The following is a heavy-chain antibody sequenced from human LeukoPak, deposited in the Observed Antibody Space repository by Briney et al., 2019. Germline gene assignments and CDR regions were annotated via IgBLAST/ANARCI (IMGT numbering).Heavy chain of an antibody. CDR1: GYTFTGYY. CDR3: SRSGSYSNAVAFDI. D-gene: IGHD1-26*01. V-gene: IGHV1-2*06. J-gene: IGHJ3*02. Sequence: ASVKVSCKASGYTFTGYYMHWVRQAPGQGLEWMGRINPNSGGTNYAQKFQGRVTMTRDTSISTAYMELSSLRSEDTAVYYCSRSGSYSNAVAFDIWGQGTMVTVSS. CDR2: INPNSGGT.